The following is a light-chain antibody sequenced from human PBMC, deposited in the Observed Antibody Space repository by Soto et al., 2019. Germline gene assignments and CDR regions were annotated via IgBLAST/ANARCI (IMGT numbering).Light chain of an antibody. CDR1: QSISTW. Sequence: DIQMTQSPATLSASVGDRVTITCRASQSISTWLAWYQQRAGKAPKLLIYKATNLESGVPSMFSGSGSGTDFTLTISHLQPDDFATYYCQQYNSYSWAFGQGTKVEIK. CDR3: QQYNSYSWA. CDR2: KAT. V-gene: IGKV1-5*03. J-gene: IGKJ1*01.